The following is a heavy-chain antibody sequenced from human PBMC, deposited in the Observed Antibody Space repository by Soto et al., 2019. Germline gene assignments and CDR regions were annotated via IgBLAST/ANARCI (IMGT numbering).Heavy chain of an antibody. D-gene: IGHD1-1*01. CDR3: ARYPPGSFDY. CDR2: IYYTGST. V-gene: IGHV4-59*08. CDR1: GGSISGYY. J-gene: IGHJ4*02. Sequence: SETLSFTCTVSGGSISGYYWSWIRQPPGKGLEWIGNIYYTGSTTYNPSFRSRITMSADTSKNQFSLRLSSVTAADTAVYYCARYPPGSFDYWGQGTLVTVSS.